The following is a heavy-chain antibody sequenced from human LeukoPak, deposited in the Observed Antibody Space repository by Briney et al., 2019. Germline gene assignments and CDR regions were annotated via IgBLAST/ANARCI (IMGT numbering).Heavy chain of an antibody. Sequence: PGRSLGLSCAASGFTFDDYAMHWVRQAPGKGLEWVSGISWNSGSIGYADSVKGRFTISRDNAKNSLYLQMNSLRAEDTALYYCAKSYSSGWYLPGYWGQGTLVTVSS. CDR3: AKSYSSGWYLPGY. V-gene: IGHV3-9*01. D-gene: IGHD6-19*01. J-gene: IGHJ4*02. CDR2: ISWNSGSI. CDR1: GFTFDDYA.